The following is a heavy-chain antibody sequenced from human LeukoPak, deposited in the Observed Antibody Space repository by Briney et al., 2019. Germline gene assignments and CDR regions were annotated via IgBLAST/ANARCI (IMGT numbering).Heavy chain of an antibody. V-gene: IGHV1-69*13. CDR1: GYTFTGYY. D-gene: IGHD3-3*01. Sequence: SVKVSCKASGYTFTGYYMHWVRQAPGQGLEWMGGIIPIFGTANYAQKFQGRVTITADESTSTAYMELSSLRSEDTAVYYCARGQYDFWSGFYYYYMDVWGKGTTVTVSS. CDR3: ARGQYDFWSGFYYYYMDV. J-gene: IGHJ6*03. CDR2: IIPIFGTA.